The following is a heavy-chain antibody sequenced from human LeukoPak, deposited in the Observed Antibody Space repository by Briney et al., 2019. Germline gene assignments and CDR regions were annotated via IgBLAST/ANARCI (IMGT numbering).Heavy chain of an antibody. CDR3: AREGLEMATLDY. J-gene: IGHJ4*02. CDR2: IIPIFGTA. CDR1: GGTFSSYA. Sequence: GASVKVSCKASGGTFSSYAISWVRQAPGQGLEWMGGIIPIFGTANYAQKFQGRVTITADESTSTAYMELSSLRSEDTAVYYCAREGLEMATLDYWGQGTLVTASS. V-gene: IGHV1-69*13. D-gene: IGHD5-24*01.